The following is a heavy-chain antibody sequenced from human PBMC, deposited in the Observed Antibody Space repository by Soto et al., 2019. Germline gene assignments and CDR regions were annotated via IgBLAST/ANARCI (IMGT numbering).Heavy chain of an antibody. Sequence: PSLTLSLPCTVSAGSVSSGIHYWPWIRQPPGKGLEWIGYVYFSERTSYNPSLKSRVTISVDTSKNQFSLKLTSVTAADTAVYYCTRGGSSGPTAVDYWGQGTLVTSPQ. CDR1: AGSVSSGIHY. CDR2: VYFSERT. D-gene: IGHD6-19*01. CDR3: TRGGSSGPTAVDY. J-gene: IGHJ4*01. V-gene: IGHV4-61*01.